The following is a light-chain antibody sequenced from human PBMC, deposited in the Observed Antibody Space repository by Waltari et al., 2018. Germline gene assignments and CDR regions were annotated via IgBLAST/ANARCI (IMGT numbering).Light chain of an antibody. J-gene: IGLJ1*01. CDR1: NIGGDT. CDR2: DDS. CDR3: QVWEGSSDHYV. Sequence: SYVLTQPASVSVAPGKTARITCEGNNIGGDTVDWYQLRPGQAPVLVVHDDSDRPSGIPERFSGSNSGNTATLTISGVEVGDEGDYYCQVWEGSSDHYVFGTGTAVSV. V-gene: IGLV3-21*03.